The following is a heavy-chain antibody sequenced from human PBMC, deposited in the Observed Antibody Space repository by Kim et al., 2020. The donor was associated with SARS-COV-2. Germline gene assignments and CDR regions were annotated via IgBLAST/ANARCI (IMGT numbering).Heavy chain of an antibody. Sequence: GGSLRLSCAASGFTFSSYWMHWVRQAPGKGLVWVSRISSNGRTTTYADSVKGRFTISRDNSKNTLYLQMNSLGAEDTAVYYCARASLDGSKSYSVGDFWGQGTLVTVSS. CDR3: ARASLDGSKSYSVGDF. CDR1: GFTFSSYW. D-gene: IGHD3-10*01. J-gene: IGHJ4*02. V-gene: IGHV3-74*03. CDR2: ISSNGRTT.